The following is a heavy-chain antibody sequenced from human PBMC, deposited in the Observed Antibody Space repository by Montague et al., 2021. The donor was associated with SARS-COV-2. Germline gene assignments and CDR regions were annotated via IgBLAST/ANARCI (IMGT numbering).Heavy chain of an antibody. CDR2: IDKSGTT. CDR1: GGSISYGGYF. V-gene: IGHV4-31*03. CDR3: VREKAGGLRNVFDI. J-gene: IGHJ3*02. Sequence: TLSLTCTVSGGSISYGGYFWNWIRQHPGKGLEWIGYIDKSGTTQYNPSLKSRVSLSVDTSTNQFSLRLTSVTAADTAVFFCVREKAGGLRNVFDIWGQGTTVTVSS.